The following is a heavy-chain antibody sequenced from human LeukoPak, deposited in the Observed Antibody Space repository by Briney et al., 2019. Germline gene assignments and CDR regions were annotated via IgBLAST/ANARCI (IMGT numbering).Heavy chain of an antibody. V-gene: IGHV3-15*01. CDR1: GFTFSNAW. Sequence: GGSLRLSCAASGFTFSNAWMSWARQAPGKGLEWVGRIKSKTDGGTTDYAAPVKGRFTISRDDSKNTLYLQMNSLKTEDTAVYYCTTSVLLWTGRFDYWGQGTLVTVSS. J-gene: IGHJ4*02. CDR2: IKSKTDGGTT. D-gene: IGHD3-10*02. CDR3: TTSVLLWTGRFDY.